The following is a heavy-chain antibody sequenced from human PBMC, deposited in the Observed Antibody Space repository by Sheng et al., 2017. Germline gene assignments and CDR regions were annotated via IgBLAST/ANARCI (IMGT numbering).Heavy chain of an antibody. V-gene: IGHV4-34*01. Sequence: QVQLQQWGAGLLKPSETLSLTCAVYGGSFSGYYWSWIRQPPGKGLEWIGEINHSGSTNYNPSLKSRVTISVDTSKNQFSLKLSSVTAADTTVYYCASPGHGDYAYYFDYWGQGTLVTVSS. D-gene: IGHD4-17*01. J-gene: IGHJ4*02. CDR3: ASPGHGDYAYYFDY. CDR1: GGSFSGYY. CDR2: INHSGST.